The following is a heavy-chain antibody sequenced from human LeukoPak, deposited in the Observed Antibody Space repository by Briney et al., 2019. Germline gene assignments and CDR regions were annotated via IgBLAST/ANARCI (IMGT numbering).Heavy chain of an antibody. CDR2: ISGSGGTT. D-gene: IGHD3-10*01. Sequence: GGSLRLACAASGFTFNANAMSWVRHAPGKGLEWVSGISGSGGTTYYADSVQGRFTISRDNSKNTLYLHMNSLRVDDTAVYYCAKDWVFYGSGRPGFFDIWGQGTMVTVSS. CDR3: AKDWVFYGSGRPGFFDI. CDR1: GFTFNANA. J-gene: IGHJ3*02. V-gene: IGHV3-23*01.